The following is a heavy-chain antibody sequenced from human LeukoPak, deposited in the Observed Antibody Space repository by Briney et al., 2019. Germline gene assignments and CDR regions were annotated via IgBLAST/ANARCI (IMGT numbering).Heavy chain of an antibody. CDR3: ASSHGHGDYGY. Sequence: GGSLRLSCAASGFIFDDYGMSWVRQAPGKGLEWVANIKQDGSEKYYVDSVKGRFTISRDNAKNSLYLQMNSLRAEDTAVYYCASSHGHGDYGYWDQGTLVTVSS. J-gene: IGHJ4*02. D-gene: IGHD4-17*01. CDR2: IKQDGSEK. CDR1: GFIFDDYG. V-gene: IGHV3-7*01.